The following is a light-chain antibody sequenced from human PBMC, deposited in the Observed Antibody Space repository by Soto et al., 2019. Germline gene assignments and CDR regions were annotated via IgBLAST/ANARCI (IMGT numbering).Light chain of an antibody. V-gene: IGLV2-14*01. Sequence: ALTQPASVSGSPGQSITISCTGTSIDIGGHHFVSWYQQQSGKAPKLVIYEVTDRPSGVSDRFSGSKSGNTASLTISGLQPEDEADYYCSSYTSSSLYVFXTGTKVTVL. CDR1: SIDIGGHHF. CDR2: EVT. CDR3: SSYTSSSLYV. J-gene: IGLJ1*01.